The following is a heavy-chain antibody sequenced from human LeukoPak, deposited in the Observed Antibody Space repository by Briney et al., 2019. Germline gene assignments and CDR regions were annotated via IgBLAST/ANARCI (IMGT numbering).Heavy chain of an antibody. CDR1: GFTFSSYA. CDR2: ISYDGSNK. V-gene: IGHV3-30-3*01. J-gene: IGHJ1*01. CDR3: ARVRGGYSSSWYGEYFQH. Sequence: PGRSLRLSCAASGFTFSSYAMHWVRQAPGKGLEWVAVISYDGSNKYYADSVKGRFTISRDNSKNTLYLQMNSLRAEDTAVYYCARVRGGYSSSWYGEYFQHWGQGTLVTVSS. D-gene: IGHD6-13*01.